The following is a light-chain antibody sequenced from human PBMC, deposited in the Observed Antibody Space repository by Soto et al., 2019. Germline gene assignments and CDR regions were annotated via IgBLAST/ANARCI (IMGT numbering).Light chain of an antibody. CDR2: AAS. CDR1: QSISSY. V-gene: IGKV1-39*01. Sequence: DIQMTQSPSSLSASVGDRVTITCRASQSISSYLNWYQQKPGKAPKLLIYAASSLQSGVPSRFSGSGSGTDFTLTISSLQPEDFATYYWRRSYNTPHTFGPQTRLEIK. CDR3: RRSYNTPHT. J-gene: IGKJ5*01.